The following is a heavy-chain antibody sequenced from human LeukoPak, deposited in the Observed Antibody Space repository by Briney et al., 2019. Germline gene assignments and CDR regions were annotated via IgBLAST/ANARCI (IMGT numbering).Heavy chain of an antibody. Sequence: ASVKVSCKASGGTFSSYAISWVRQAPGQGLEWMVGIIPIFGTANYEQKFQGRVTITAGESTSTAYMELSSLRSEDTAVYYCARGRKGYDILTGYYTFDYWGQGTLVTVSS. V-gene: IGHV1-69*13. CDR3: ARGRKGYDILTGYYTFDY. CDR2: IIPIFGTA. J-gene: IGHJ4*02. D-gene: IGHD3-9*01. CDR1: GGTFSSYA.